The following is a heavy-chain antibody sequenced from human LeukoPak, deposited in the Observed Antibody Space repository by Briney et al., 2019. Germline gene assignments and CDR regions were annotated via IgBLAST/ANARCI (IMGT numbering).Heavy chain of an antibody. CDR1: GFTFSSYG. CDR3: AKEDVVVITIRYFQH. Sequence: GRSLRLSRAASGFTFSSYGMHWVRQAPGKGLEWVAVISYDGSNEYYADSVKGRSTISRDNSKNTLYLQMNSLRTEDTAIYYCAKEDVVVITIRYFQHWGQGTLVTVSS. CDR2: ISYDGSNE. V-gene: IGHV3-30*18. J-gene: IGHJ1*01. D-gene: IGHD3-22*01.